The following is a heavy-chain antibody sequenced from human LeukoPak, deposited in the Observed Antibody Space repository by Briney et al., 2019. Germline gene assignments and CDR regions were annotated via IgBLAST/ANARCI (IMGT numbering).Heavy chain of an antibody. CDR3: AKEGSGYSYGSGFDY. Sequence: GGSLRLSCAASGFTFSSYAVSWVRQAPGKGLEWVSAISGSGGSTYYADSVKGRFTISRDNSKNTLYLQMNSLRAEDTAVYYCAKEGSGYSYGSGFDYWGQGTLVTVSS. CDR2: ISGSGGST. J-gene: IGHJ4*02. D-gene: IGHD5-18*01. V-gene: IGHV3-23*01. CDR1: GFTFSSYA.